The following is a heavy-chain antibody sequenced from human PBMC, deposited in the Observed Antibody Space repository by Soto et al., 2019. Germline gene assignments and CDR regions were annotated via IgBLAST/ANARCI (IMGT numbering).Heavy chain of an antibody. V-gene: IGHV3-9*01. CDR3: AKDRSGYPDY. Sequence: PGGSLRLSCAASGFTFDDYAMHWVRQAPGKGLEWVSGISWNSGSIGYADSVKGRFTISRDNAKNSLYLQMNSLRAEDTALYYCAKDRSGYPDYWGQGTLVTVSS. D-gene: IGHD3-3*01. CDR2: ISWNSGSI. J-gene: IGHJ4*02. CDR1: GFTFDDYA.